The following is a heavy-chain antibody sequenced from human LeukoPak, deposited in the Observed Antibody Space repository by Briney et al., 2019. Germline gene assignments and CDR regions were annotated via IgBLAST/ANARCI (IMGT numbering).Heavy chain of an antibody. D-gene: IGHD3-3*01. V-gene: IGHV4-34*01. CDR3: ARGLKVGYDFWSGNYYYGMDV. Sequence: PSETLSLTCAVYGGSFSGYYWSWIRQPPGKGLEWIGEINHSGSTNYNPSLKSRVTISVDTSKNQFSLKLSSVTAADTAVYYCARGLKVGYDFWSGNYYYGMDVWGQGTTVTVSS. CDR2: INHSGST. J-gene: IGHJ6*02. CDR1: GGSFSGYY.